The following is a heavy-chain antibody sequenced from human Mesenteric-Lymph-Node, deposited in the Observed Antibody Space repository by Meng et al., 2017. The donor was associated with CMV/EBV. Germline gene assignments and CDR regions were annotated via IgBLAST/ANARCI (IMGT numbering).Heavy chain of an antibody. D-gene: IGHD3-22*01. CDR1: FSKAW. CDR2: ITRQIDGGTA. CDR3: ATYYFDGRDFYAIFNP. Sequence: FSKAWVSWVREAPGKGLEGVGRITRQIDGGTAEYASPVKGRFTISRDDSKNTLSLQLNGLKAEDTAVYYCATYYFDGRDFYAIFNPWGQGTLVTVSS. V-gene: IGHV3-15*01. J-gene: IGHJ5*02.